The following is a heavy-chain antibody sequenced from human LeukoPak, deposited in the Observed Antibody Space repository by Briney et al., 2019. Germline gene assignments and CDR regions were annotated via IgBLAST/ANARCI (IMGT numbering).Heavy chain of an antibody. CDR2: ISGSGTSI. CDR1: GFTFSSYE. J-gene: IGHJ4*02. D-gene: IGHD3-3*01. V-gene: IGHV3-48*03. CDR3: AKQYDFWSGPDY. Sequence: PGGSLRLSCAASGFTFSSYEMNWVRQAPGKGLEWVSYISGSGTSIYYADSVKGRFTISRDNAENSLYLQMNSLRVEDTAVYYCAKQYDFWSGPDYWGQGTLVTVSS.